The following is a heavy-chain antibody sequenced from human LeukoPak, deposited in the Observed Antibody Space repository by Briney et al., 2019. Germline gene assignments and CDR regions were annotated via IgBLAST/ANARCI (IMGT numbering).Heavy chain of an antibody. CDR3: ASANYYDSSGCDY. D-gene: IGHD3-22*01. CDR1: GFTFSGSA. J-gene: IGHJ4*02. Sequence: PGGSLKLSCAASGFTFSGSAMHWVRQAPGKGLEWVSVIFSGGSTYYADSVKGRFTISRHNSKNTLYLQMNSLRAEDTAVYYCASANYYDSSGCDYWGQGTLVTVSS. V-gene: IGHV3-53*04. CDR2: IFSGGST.